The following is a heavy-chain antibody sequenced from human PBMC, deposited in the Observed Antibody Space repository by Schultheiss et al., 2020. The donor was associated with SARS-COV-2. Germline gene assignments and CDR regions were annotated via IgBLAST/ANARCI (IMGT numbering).Heavy chain of an antibody. CDR3: ARGATVTHPSDY. CDR2: ISAYNGNT. J-gene: IGHJ4*02. CDR1: GYTFTGYY. V-gene: IGHV1-18*04. Sequence: ASVKVSCKASGYTFTGYYMHWVRQAPGQGLEWMGRISAYNGNTNYAQKLQGRVTMTTDTSTSTAYMELRSLRSDDTAVYYCARGATVTHPSDYWGQGTLVTVSS. D-gene: IGHD4-11*01.